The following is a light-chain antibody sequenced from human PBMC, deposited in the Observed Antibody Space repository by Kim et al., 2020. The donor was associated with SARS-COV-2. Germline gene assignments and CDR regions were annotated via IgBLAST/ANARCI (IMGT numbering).Light chain of an antibody. CDR2: YDS. V-gene: IGLV3-21*04. J-gene: IGLJ2*01. Sequence: PGKTAMITCGGNNIGRKSVHWYQQKPGQAPVLVIYYDSDRPSGIPERFSGSNSGNTATLTISRVEAGDEADYYCQVWDSSSDHYVVFGGGTQLTVL. CDR3: QVWDSSSDHYVV. CDR1: NIGRKS.